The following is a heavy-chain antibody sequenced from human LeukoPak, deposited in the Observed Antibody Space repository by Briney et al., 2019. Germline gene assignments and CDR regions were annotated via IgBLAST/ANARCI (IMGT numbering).Heavy chain of an antibody. CDR1: SGSISSSSYY. Sequence: SETLSLTCTVSSGSISSSSYYWGWIRQPPGKGLEWIGSIHYSGSTYYNPSLKSRVTISVDTSKNQFSLKLSSVTAADTAVYYCARLELDGYNWYYWGQGTLVTVSS. CDR2: IHYSGST. J-gene: IGHJ4*02. D-gene: IGHD5-24*01. CDR3: ARLELDGYNWYY. V-gene: IGHV4-39*01.